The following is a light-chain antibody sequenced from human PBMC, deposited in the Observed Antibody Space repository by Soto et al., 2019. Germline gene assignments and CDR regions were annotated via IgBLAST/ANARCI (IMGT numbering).Light chain of an antibody. CDR3: QQYGYLVT. Sequence: EIVLTQSPGTLSLSPGERATLSCRASQSITNNYLAWYQQKPGRAHRRLIYGASSRATGIPDRFSGSGSGTDFTLTISRLEPEEFAMYYCQQYGYLVTFGGGTKVEIK. CDR2: GAS. J-gene: IGKJ4*01. V-gene: IGKV3-20*01. CDR1: QSITNNY.